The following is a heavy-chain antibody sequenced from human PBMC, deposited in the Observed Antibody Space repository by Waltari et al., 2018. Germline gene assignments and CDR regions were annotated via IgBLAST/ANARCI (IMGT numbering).Heavy chain of an antibody. CDR3: ASEPLSSGWYGY. V-gene: IGHV3-7*01. CDR1: GFTFSGYW. J-gene: IGHJ4*02. D-gene: IGHD6-19*01. CDR2: IKQDGSEK. Sequence: EVQLVESGGGLVQPGGSLRLSCAASGFTFSGYWMSWVRQAPGKGLGWGAKIKQDGSEKYYVDSVKGRFTISRDNAKNSLYLQMNSLRAEDTAVYYCASEPLSSGWYGYWGQGTLVTVSS.